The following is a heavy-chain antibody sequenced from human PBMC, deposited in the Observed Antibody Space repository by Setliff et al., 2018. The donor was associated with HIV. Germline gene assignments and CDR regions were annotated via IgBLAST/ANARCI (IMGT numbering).Heavy chain of an antibody. J-gene: IGHJ3*02. Sequence: GGSLRLSCAASGFTLSTYAMSWVRQAPGKGLEWVSAIGGSGGNTYYAGSVKGHFTVSRDNSKNTLYLQMNSLRAEDTAVYCCARSKGHLYYDDDTGYVLRAFDIWGQGTMVTVSS. V-gene: IGHV3-23*01. CDR1: GFTLSTYA. D-gene: IGHD3-22*01. CDR2: IGGSGGNT. CDR3: ARSKGHLYYDDDTGYVLRAFDI.